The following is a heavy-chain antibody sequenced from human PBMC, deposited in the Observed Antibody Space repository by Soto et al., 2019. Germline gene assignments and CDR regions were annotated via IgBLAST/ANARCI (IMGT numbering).Heavy chain of an antibody. D-gene: IGHD2-15*01. CDR1: GFTFRSYY. CDR3: ARGLGYCSGGSCHNWFDP. Sequence: PGGSLILSCAASGFTFRSYYMHWVRQATGKGLEWVSAIGTAGDTYYPGSVKGRFTISRENAKNSLYLQMNSLRAGDTAVYYCARGLGYCSGGSCHNWFDPWGQGTLVTVSS. V-gene: IGHV3-13*01. CDR2: IGTAGDT. J-gene: IGHJ5*02.